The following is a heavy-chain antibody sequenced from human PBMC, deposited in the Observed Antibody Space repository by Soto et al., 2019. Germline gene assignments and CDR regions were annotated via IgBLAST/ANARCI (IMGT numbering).Heavy chain of an antibody. V-gene: IGHV3-33*01. CDR3: ARDLYDFWSGYLPYYMDV. CDR1: GFTFSSYG. J-gene: IGHJ6*03. Sequence: QVQLVESGGGVVQPGRSLRLSCAASGFTFSSYGMHWVRQAPGKGLEWVAVIWYDGSNKYYADSVKGRFTISRDNSKNTLYLQMNSLRAEDTAVYYCARDLYDFWSGYLPYYMDVWGKGTTVTVSS. CDR2: IWYDGSNK. D-gene: IGHD3-3*01.